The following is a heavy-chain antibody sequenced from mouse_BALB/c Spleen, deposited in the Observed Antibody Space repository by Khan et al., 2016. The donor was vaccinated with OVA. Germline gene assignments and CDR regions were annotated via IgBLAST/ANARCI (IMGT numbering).Heavy chain of an antibody. CDR3: AREGTYFWYFDV. V-gene: IGHV14-3*02. CDR1: GFNIKDTY. J-gene: IGHJ1*01. D-gene: IGHD2-10*01. CDR2: IDPANGNT. Sequence: EVQLQESGAELVKPGASVKLSCTASGFNIKDTYMHWVKQRPEQGLEWIGRIDPANGNTKYDPKFQGKATIPADTSSNTAYLQLSSLTSEDTAVYDCAREGTYFWYFDVWGAGTTVTVSS.